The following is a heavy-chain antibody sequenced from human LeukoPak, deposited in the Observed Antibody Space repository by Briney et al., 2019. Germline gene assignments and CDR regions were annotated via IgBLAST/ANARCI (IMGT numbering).Heavy chain of an antibody. CDR3: ARHYSSSWFGY. D-gene: IGHD6-13*01. CDR2: INQEGSEK. CDR1: GFTFNNYW. V-gene: IGHV3-7*01. J-gene: IGHJ4*02. Sequence: GGSLRLSCAASGFTFNNYWMCWVRQSAGKGLEWLANINQEGSEKIYVDSVKGRFTISRDNAKNSLYLQMNSLRVEDTAVYFCARHYSSSWFGYWGQGTPVTVSS.